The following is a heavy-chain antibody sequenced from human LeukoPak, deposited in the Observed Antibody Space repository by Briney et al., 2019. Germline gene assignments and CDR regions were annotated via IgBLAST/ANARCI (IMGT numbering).Heavy chain of an antibody. CDR2: IIPIFGTA. CDR3: ARYNYAGANWFDP. D-gene: IGHD1-1*01. Sequence: ASVKVSCKASGGTFSSYAISWVRQAPGQGLEWMGGIIPIFGTANYAQKFQGRVTITTDESTSTAYMELSSLISEDTAVYYCARYNYAGANWFDPWGQGTLVTVSS. V-gene: IGHV1-69*05. J-gene: IGHJ5*02. CDR1: GGTFSSYA.